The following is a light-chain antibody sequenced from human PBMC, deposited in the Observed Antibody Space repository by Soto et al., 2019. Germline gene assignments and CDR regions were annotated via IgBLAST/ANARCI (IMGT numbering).Light chain of an antibody. CDR3: QQSYSTPHT. J-gene: IGKJ2*01. V-gene: IGKV1-6*01. CDR2: AAS. CDR1: QGIKND. Sequence: AIQMTQSPSSLSASVGDRVTITCRASQGIKNDVAWYQQKPGKAPKLLIYAASSLQSGVPPRFSGSGSGTDFTLTISSLQPEDFATYYCQQSYSTPHTFGQGTKLEIK.